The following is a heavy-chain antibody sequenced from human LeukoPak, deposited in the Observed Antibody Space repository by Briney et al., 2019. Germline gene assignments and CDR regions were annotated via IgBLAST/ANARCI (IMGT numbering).Heavy chain of an antibody. J-gene: IGHJ4*02. D-gene: IGHD6-13*01. Sequence: GGSLRLSCAASGFTFSSYSMNWVRQAPGKGLEWVSSISSSSRYIYYADSVKGRFTISRDNAKNSLYLQMNSLRAEDTAVYYCARLAAAGTLYYFDYWGQGTLVTVSS. CDR1: GFTFSSYS. CDR2: ISSSSRYI. V-gene: IGHV3-21*01. CDR3: ARLAAAGTLYYFDY.